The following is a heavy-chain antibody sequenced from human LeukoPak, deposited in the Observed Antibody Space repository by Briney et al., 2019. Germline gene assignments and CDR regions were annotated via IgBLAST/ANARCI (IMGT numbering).Heavy chain of an antibody. Sequence: XSVKVSCKASGYTFTSYYMHWVRQAPGQGLEWMGIINPSGGSTSYAQKFQGRVTMTRDTSTSTVYMELSSLRSEDTAVYYCAVAGTGYFYYYYYGMDVWGQGTTVTVSS. V-gene: IGHV1-46*01. D-gene: IGHD6-19*01. CDR1: GYTFTSYY. CDR2: INPSGGST. J-gene: IGHJ6*02. CDR3: AVAGTGYFYYYYYGMDV.